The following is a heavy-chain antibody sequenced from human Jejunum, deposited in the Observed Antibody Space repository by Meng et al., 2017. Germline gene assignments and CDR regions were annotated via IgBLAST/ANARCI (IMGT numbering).Heavy chain of an antibody. CDR3: AKDIPATDYSSTNCHGCLDP. J-gene: IGHJ5*02. Sequence: ASVKVSCKASGYTFSGYYIHWVRQAPGQGLEWMGRISPSSGATKYAQDFLGRVTISSDTSIRTAYMELTRLTSDDTAVYYCAKDIPATDYSSTNCHGCLDPWGQGTLVTVSS. CDR2: ISPSSGAT. CDR1: GYTFSGYY. V-gene: IGHV1-2*06. D-gene: IGHD2-2*01.